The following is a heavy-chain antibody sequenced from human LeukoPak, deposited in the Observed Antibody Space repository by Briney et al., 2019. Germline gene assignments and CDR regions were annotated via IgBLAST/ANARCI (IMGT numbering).Heavy chain of an antibody. CDR2: ISAYNGNT. J-gene: IGHJ4*02. CDR1: GYTFTSYG. Sequence: ASVKVSCKASGYTFTSYGISWVRQAPGQGLEWMGWISAYNGNTNYAQKLQGRVTMTTDTSTSTAYMELRSLRSDDTAVYYCARVYYYGSGSYYTSPGPFDYWGQGTLVTVPS. D-gene: IGHD3-10*01. CDR3: ARVYYYGSGSYYTSPGPFDY. V-gene: IGHV1-18*01.